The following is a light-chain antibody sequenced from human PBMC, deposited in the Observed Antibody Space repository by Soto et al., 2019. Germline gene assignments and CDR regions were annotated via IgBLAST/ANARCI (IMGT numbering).Light chain of an antibody. CDR2: AAS. Sequence: DIQMTQSPSSLSASVGDRVTITCRASQSISTYLNWYQHKLGKTPQLLIYAASTLQSGVPPRFSGSGSGTDFTLTITSLQPEDFATYYCQQGDSIPWTFGQGTKVETK. V-gene: IGKV1-39*01. CDR1: QSISTY. J-gene: IGKJ1*01. CDR3: QQGDSIPWT.